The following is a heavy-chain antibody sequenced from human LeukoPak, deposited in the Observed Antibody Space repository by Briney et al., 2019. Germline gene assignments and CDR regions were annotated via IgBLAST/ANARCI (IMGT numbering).Heavy chain of an antibody. CDR2: MSTIGTT. V-gene: IGHV4-4*07. CDR1: GVSISGDF. CDR3: ARSLTGYYYYMDV. J-gene: IGHJ6*03. Sequence: PSETLSLTCTVSGVSISGDFWSWIRQPAGKGLEWIGRMSTIGTTFYNPSLKSRVTISVDKSKNQFSLKLSSVTAADTAVYYCARSLTGYYYYMDVWGKGTTVTVSS.